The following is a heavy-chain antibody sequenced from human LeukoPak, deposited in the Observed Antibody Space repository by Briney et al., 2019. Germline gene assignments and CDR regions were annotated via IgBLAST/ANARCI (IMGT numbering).Heavy chain of an antibody. D-gene: IGHD5/OR15-5a*01. CDR3: AKVLRLPSFDI. V-gene: IGHV3-23*01. Sequence: PGGSLRLSCAASGFTFSSHAMSWLRQAPGKGLEWVSAIIGSGGSTYYAASVKSRFSISRDNSKNTLYLQMNSLRAEDTAVYYCAKVLRLPSFDIWGQVTMVTVSS. CDR1: GFTFSSHA. CDR2: IIGSGGST. J-gene: IGHJ3*02.